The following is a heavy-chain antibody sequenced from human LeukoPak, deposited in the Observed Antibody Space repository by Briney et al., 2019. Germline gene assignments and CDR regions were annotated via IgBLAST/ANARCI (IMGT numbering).Heavy chain of an antibody. D-gene: IGHD3-16*01. V-gene: IGHV4-31*03. Sequence: SETLSLTCTVSGGSISSGDNYWSWIRQHPGKGLEWIGYIYYSGSTFYNPSLKRRVTISVDKSKNQFSLKLSSVTAADTAVYYCARIGAFGGVTASLYFQHWGQGTLVTVSS. CDR1: GGSISSGDNY. CDR3: ARIGAFGGVTASLYFQH. J-gene: IGHJ1*01. CDR2: IYYSGST.